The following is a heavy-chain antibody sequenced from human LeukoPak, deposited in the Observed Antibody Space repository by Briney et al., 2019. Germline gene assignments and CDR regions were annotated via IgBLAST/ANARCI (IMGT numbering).Heavy chain of an antibody. V-gene: IGHV4-34*01. J-gene: IGHJ5*02. Sequence: SETLSLTCAVYGGSFSGYYWSWIRQPPGKGLEWIGEINHSGSTNYNPSLKSRVTISVDTSKNQFSLKLSSVTAADTAVYYCARTDRYYDILTGYYSHNWFDPWGQGTLVTVSS. CDR2: INHSGST. CDR3: ARTDRYYDILTGYYSHNWFDP. D-gene: IGHD3-9*01. CDR1: GGSFSGYY.